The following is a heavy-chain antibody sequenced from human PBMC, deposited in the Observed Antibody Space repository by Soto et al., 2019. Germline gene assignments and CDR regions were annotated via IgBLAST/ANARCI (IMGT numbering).Heavy chain of an antibody. CDR1: GFTFSSYS. CDR2: ISGRGDGT. CDR3: ASRSVPGPSSDSMIFDY. V-gene: IGHV3-23*01. D-gene: IGHD6-6*01. J-gene: IGHJ4*02. Sequence: EVQLLESGGGLGQPGGSLRLSCAASGFTFSSYSMTWVRQAPGKGLEWVSSISGRGDGTDYGDSVKGRFTISRDNSKNTLYLQLNSLRAEDTAVYYCASRSVPGPSSDSMIFDYWGQGTLVTVSS.